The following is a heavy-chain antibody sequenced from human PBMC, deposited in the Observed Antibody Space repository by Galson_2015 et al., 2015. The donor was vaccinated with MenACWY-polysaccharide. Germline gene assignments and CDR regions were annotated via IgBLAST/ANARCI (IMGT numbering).Heavy chain of an antibody. V-gene: IGHV1-2*02. CDR1: GYTFTGYY. CDR3: ARVRGYDSSGYYTPTPGY. J-gene: IGHJ4*02. D-gene: IGHD3-22*01. CDR2: INPNSGGT. Sequence: SCKASGYTFTGYYMHWVRQAPGQGLEWMGWINPNSGGTNYAQKFHGRVTMTRDTSISTAYMELSRLRSDDTAVYYCARVRGYDSSGYYTPTPGYWGQGTLVTVSS.